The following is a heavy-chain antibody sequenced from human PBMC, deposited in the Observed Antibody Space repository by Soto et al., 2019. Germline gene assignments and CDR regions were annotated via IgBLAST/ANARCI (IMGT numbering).Heavy chain of an antibody. D-gene: IGHD4-17*01. CDR3: ARVRYGDFSFQY. V-gene: IGHV1-2*02. CDR1: GYTFTTFH. J-gene: IGHJ4*02. CDR2: INPETGDS. Sequence: QVHLVQSGAEVRKPGASVKVSCKASGYTFTTFHLHWVRLAPGQGLEWMGWINPETGDSEYGQKFEGRLTLTRNTSMTTAYMELSSLTSDDTAIYFCARVRYGDFSFQYWGQGTPVSVSS.